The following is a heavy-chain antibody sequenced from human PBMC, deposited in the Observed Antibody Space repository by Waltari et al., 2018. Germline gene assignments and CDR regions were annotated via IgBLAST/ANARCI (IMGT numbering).Heavy chain of an antibody. D-gene: IGHD4-17*01. CDR1: GYPFTGNY. J-gene: IGHJ4*02. Sequence: QVQLVQSGAEVKKPGASVKVSCKPSGYPFTGNYMHWVRQAPGQGLEWMGRINPNSGGTNYAQKYQGRVTMTRDTSISTAYMELSSLRSDDTAVYYCAVTVTGPDYWGQGTLVTVSS. CDR2: INPNSGGT. CDR3: AVTVTGPDY. V-gene: IGHV1-2*06.